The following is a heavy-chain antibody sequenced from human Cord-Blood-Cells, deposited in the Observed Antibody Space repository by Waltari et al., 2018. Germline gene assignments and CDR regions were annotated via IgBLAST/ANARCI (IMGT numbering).Heavy chain of an antibody. J-gene: IGHJ2*01. CDR1: GGSISSRSYY. CDR3: ARQPAGARGYWYFDL. Sequence: QLQLQASGPGLVKPSETLSLTCTVSGGSISSRSYYWGWIRHPPGKGLEWIGSIYYSGSTYYNPSLNSRVTISVDTSKNQFSLKLSSVTAADTAVYYCARQPAGARGYWYFDLWGRGTLVTVSS. V-gene: IGHV4-39*07. D-gene: IGHD6-19*01. CDR2: IYYSGST.